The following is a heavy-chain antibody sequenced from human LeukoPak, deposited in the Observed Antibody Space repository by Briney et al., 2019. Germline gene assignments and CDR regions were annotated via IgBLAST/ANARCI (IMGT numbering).Heavy chain of an antibody. CDR3: ARGRTYYYDTSGYYPSIYYGMDV. CDR1: GGSFSGYY. D-gene: IGHD3-22*01. Sequence: SETLSLTCALSGGSFSGYYWYWISRPPGKGLEWIGEINHGESTNYNPSLKSRATLSVDTSKHQFSLKLTSVTAADTAVYYCARGRTYYYDTSGYYPSIYYGMDVWGQGTTVIVSS. V-gene: IGHV4-34*01. J-gene: IGHJ6*02. CDR2: INHGEST.